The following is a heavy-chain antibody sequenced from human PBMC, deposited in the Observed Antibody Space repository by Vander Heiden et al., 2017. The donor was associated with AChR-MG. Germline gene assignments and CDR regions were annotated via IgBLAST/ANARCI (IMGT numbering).Heavy chain of an antibody. CDR1: GLTFSTYS. CDR2: ISDTSKYI. J-gene: IGHJ2*01. V-gene: IGHV3-21*01. D-gene: IGHD3-22*01. Sequence: EVQLVESGGGLVKPGGSLRLSCAASGLTFSTYSMNWVRQAPGKGLEWVSAISDTSKYIYYADSVKDRFTISRDNAKKSLFLQMNSLRAEDTAVYYCASRLTMTATDWYFDLWGRGTLVIVSS. CDR3: ASRLTMTATDWYFDL.